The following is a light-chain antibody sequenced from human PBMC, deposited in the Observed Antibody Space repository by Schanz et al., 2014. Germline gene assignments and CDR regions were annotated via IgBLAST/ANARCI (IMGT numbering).Light chain of an antibody. CDR3: QQYGSSPFT. V-gene: IGKV3-20*01. CDR2: GAS. CDR1: QSVSSSY. Sequence: EIVLTQSPGTLSLSPGERATLSCRASQSVSSSYLAWYQQKPGQAPRPLIYGASSRATDIPDRFSGSGSGTDFTLTISRLEPEDFAVYYCQQYGSSPFTFGGGTKVEIK. J-gene: IGKJ4*01.